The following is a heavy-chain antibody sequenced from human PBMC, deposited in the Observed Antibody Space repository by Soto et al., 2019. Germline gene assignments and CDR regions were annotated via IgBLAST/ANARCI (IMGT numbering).Heavy chain of an antibody. J-gene: IGHJ4*02. Sequence: ASVKVSCKASGYTFTSYAMHWVRQAPGQRLEWMGWINAGNGNTKYSQKFQGRVTITRDTSASTAYMELSSLRSEDTAVYYCARSIVVVTGYYMAYYFDYWGQGTLVT. D-gene: IGHD2-21*02. CDR2: INAGNGNT. V-gene: IGHV1-3*01. CDR1: GYTFTSYA. CDR3: ARSIVVVTGYYMAYYFDY.